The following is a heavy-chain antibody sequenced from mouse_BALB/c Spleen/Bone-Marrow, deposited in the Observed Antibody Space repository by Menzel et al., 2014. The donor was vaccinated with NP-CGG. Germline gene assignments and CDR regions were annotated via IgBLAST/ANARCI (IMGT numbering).Heavy chain of an antibody. CDR1: GFSLTSYG. CDR2: IWAGGST. Sequence: VKLMESGPGLVAPSQSLSITCTVSGFSLTSYGVHWVRQPPGKGLEWLGVIWAGGSTNYNSALMSRLSINKDNPKSQVFLKMNSLQTDDTAMYYCARDRGRNFYAMDYWGQGTSVTVSS. J-gene: IGHJ4*01. CDR3: ARDRGRNFYAMDY. V-gene: IGHV2-9*02. D-gene: IGHD2-1*01.